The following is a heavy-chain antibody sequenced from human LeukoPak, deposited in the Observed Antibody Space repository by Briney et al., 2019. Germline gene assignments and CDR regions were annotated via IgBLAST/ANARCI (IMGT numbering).Heavy chain of an antibody. CDR2: VNHSGST. J-gene: IGHJ3*02. CDR1: GGSFSGYY. Sequence: SETLSLTCAVYGGSFSGYYWSWIRQPPGKGLEWIGEVNHSGSTNYNPSLKSRVTISVDTSKNQFSLKLSSVTAADTALYYCARPQGDDFWSGYYNSLGAFDIWGQGTMVTVSS. V-gene: IGHV4-34*01. D-gene: IGHD3-3*01. CDR3: ARPQGDDFWSGYYNSLGAFDI.